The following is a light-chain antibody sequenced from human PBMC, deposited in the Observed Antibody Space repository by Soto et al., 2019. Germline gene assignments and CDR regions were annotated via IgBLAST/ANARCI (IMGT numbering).Light chain of an antibody. CDR1: SSDVGGYNF. CDR2: EVI. Sequence: QSVLTQPPSASGSPGQSVTISCTGTSSDVGGYNFVSWYQQHPGKAPKLVIYEVIKRPSGVPDRFSGSKSGNTASLTGSGLQAEDEADYYCSSYAGSNKGVFGGGTKLTVL. CDR3: SSYAGSNKGV. V-gene: IGLV2-8*01. J-gene: IGLJ2*01.